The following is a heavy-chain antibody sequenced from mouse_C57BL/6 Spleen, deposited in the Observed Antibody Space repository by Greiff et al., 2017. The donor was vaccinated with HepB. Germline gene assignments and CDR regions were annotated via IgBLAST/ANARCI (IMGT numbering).Heavy chain of an antibody. CDR3: AAIYYGYGYFDY. CDR1: GYTFTSYW. Sequence: VQLQQPGAELVMPGASVKLSCKASGYTFTSYWMHWVKQRPGQGLEWIGEIDPSDSYTNYNQKFKGKSTLTVDKSSSTAYMQLSSLTSEDSAVYYCAAIYYGYGYFDYWGQGTTLTVSS. V-gene: IGHV1-69*01. D-gene: IGHD2-2*01. CDR2: IDPSDSYT. J-gene: IGHJ2*01.